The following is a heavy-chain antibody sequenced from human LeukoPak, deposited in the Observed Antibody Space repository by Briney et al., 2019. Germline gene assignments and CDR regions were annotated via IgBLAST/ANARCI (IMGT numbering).Heavy chain of an antibody. CDR3: ARSPGGDGYNFDY. Sequence: SVKVSCKASGGTFSSYTISWVRQAPGQGLEWMGRIIPIFGTANYAQKFQGRVTITTDESTSTAYMELSSLRSEDTAVYYCARSPGGDGYNFDYWGQGTLVTVSS. D-gene: IGHD5-24*01. J-gene: IGHJ4*02. CDR1: GGTFSSYT. CDR2: IIPIFGTA. V-gene: IGHV1-69*05.